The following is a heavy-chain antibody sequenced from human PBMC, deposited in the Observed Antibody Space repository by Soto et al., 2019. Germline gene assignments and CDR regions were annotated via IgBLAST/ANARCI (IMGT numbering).Heavy chain of an antibody. CDR2: TYYRSKWYN. Sequence: PSQTLSLTCAISGDSVSSNTVAWNWIRQSPSRGLEWLGRTYYRSKWYNDYAVSVKSRITINPDTSKNQFSLQLNSVTPEDTAVYFCARDPGSWFDPWGQGTLVTVSS. CDR1: GDSVSSNTVA. V-gene: IGHV6-1*01. CDR3: ARDPGSWFDP. J-gene: IGHJ5*02.